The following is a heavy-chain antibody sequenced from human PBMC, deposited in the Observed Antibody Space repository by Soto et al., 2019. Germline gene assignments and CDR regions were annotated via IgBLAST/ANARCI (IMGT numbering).Heavy chain of an antibody. CDR1: GDSINSDNYY. D-gene: IGHD1-26*01. CDR2: IYYRGNT. CDR3: ARGKWEVRFDQ. Sequence: SETLSLTCSVSGDSINSDNYYWGWIRQPPGKGLEWIGSIYYRGNTYYNPSLKTRVTISLDKSKSQFSLKLNSVTAADSAVYFCARGKWEVRFDQWGQGTPVTVSS. J-gene: IGHJ4*02. V-gene: IGHV4-39*01.